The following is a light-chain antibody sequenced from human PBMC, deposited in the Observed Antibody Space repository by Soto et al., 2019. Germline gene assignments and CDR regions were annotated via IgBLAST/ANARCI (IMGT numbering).Light chain of an antibody. J-gene: IGKJ2*01. CDR1: QSLVHSDGNTY. Sequence: DVVMTQSPLSLPVTLGQPASISCRSSQSLVHSDGNTYLNWFHQRPGQSPRRLIYKVSNRDSGVPDRFSGSGSDTDFTLKISGVEVEDVGVYYCMQGTHWPPYTFGQGTKVDIK. CDR2: KVS. V-gene: IGKV2-30*02. CDR3: MQGTHWPPYT.